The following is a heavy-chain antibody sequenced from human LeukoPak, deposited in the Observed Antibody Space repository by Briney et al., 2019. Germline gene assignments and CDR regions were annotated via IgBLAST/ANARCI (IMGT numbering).Heavy chain of an antibody. J-gene: IGHJ4*02. CDR1: GFSFSSYA. D-gene: IGHD1-14*01. Sequence: GGSLRLSCAASGFSFSSYAMSWVRQAPGKGLERVSTISASGGNTYYADSVKGRFTISRDTSKNTLYLQMNSLRAEDTAVYYCAKLYGSSRNLDYWGQGTLVTVSS. V-gene: IGHV3-23*01. CDR2: ISASGGNT. CDR3: AKLYGSSRNLDY.